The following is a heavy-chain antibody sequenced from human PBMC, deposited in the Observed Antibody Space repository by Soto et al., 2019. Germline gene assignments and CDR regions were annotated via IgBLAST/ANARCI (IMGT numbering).Heavy chain of an antibody. CDR3: APFHCSSTSCPIYYYYGMDV. CDR2: ISSYNGNT. Sequence: ASVKVACKASGYTLTGNHMHSVRLAPGQGLESLGWISSYNGNTNYAQKLQGRVTMTTDTSTSTAYMQLRSLRSDDTAVYYCAPFHCSSTSCPIYYYYGMDVWGQGTTVPVSS. J-gene: IGHJ6*01. D-gene: IGHD2-2*01. V-gene: IGHV1-18*04. CDR1: GYTLTGNH.